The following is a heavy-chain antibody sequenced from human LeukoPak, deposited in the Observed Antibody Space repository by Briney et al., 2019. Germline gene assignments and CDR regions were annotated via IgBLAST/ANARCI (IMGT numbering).Heavy chain of an antibody. Sequence: ASVKVSCKASGYSFTNYDVNWVRQAPGQGLEWMGWISAYNGNTNYAQKLQGRVTMTTDTSTSTAYMELRSLRSDDAAVYYCARDRRSYYDFWSGHYYGMDVWGQGTTVTVSS. CDR3: ARDRRSYYDFWSGHYYGMDV. CDR1: GYSFTNYD. CDR2: ISAYNGNT. V-gene: IGHV1-18*01. D-gene: IGHD3-3*01. J-gene: IGHJ6*02.